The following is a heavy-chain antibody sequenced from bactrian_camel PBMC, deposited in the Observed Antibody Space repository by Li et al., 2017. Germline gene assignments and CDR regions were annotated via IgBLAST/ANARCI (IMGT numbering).Heavy chain of an antibody. CDR1: PYTTRTYC. D-gene: IGHD4*01. CDR3: GADPRLFYDMEATHGADFGY. J-gene: IGHJ6*01. V-gene: IGHV3S26*01. CDR2: LDRLDGT. Sequence: VQLVESGGGSVQAGGSLRLSCAYSPYTTRTYCLGWFRQTPGKEREGVAILDRLDGTSYADSVKGRFTISKDASGTTLYLQMNSLKAEDTAMYYCGADPRLFYDMEATHGADFGYWGQGTQVTVS.